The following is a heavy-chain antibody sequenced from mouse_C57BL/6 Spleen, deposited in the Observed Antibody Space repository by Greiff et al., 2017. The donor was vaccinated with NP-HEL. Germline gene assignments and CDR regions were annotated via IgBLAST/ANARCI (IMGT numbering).Heavy chain of an antibody. J-gene: IGHJ4*01. Sequence: EVMLVESGGGLVQPGGSLKLSCAASGFTFSDYYMYWVRQTPEKRLEWVAYISNGGGSTYYPDTVKGRFTISRDNAKNTLYLQMSRLKSEDTAMYYCARGGLKAMDYWGQGTSVTVSS. CDR1: GFTFSDYY. CDR2: ISNGGGST. V-gene: IGHV5-12*01. CDR3: ARGGLKAMDY. D-gene: IGHD1-3*01.